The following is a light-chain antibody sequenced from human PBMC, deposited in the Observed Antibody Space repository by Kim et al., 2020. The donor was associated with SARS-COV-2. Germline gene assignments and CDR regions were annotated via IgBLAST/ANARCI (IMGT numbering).Light chain of an antibody. J-gene: IGLJ3*02. CDR1: NIGSKS. CDR2: YNS. CDR3: QVWDAISDHWV. Sequence: SYELTQPPSVSVAPGKTARITCGGNNIGSKSVHWYQQKAGQAPVLVIYYNSDRPSGIPERFSGSNSGNTATLTISRVEAGDEADYYCQVWDAISDHWVFGGGTQLTVL. V-gene: IGLV3-21*04.